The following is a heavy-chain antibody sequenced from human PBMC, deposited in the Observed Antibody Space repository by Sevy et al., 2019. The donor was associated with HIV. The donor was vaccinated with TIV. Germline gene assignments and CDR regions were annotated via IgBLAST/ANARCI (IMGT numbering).Heavy chain of an antibody. V-gene: IGHV4-39*01. J-gene: IGHJ2*01. CDR2: LYSTGST. D-gene: IGHD6-19*01. CDR1: GGSISSSSYY. CDR3: ATHHANGWYEGTGGYFDI. Sequence: SETLSLTCSVSGGSISSSSYYWGWIRQPPGKGLEWIGSLYSTGSTSYNPSLRSRVTVSADTSKNQFSLKLDSVSAADTAVYYCATHHANGWYEGTGGYFDIWGRGTLVTVSS.